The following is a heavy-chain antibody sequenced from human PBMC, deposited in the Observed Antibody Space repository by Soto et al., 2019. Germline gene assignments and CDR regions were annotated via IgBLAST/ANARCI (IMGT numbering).Heavy chain of an antibody. Sequence: QVQLVESGGGVVQPGRSLRLSCAASGFTFSSYGMHWVRQAPGKGLEWVAVIWYDGSNKYYADSVKGRFTISRDNSKNTLYLQMNSLRAEDTAVYYCARGGDYGGNSAFDYWGQGTLVTVSS. D-gene: IGHD4-17*01. J-gene: IGHJ4*02. CDR3: ARGGDYGGNSAFDY. CDR2: IWYDGSNK. CDR1: GFTFSSYG. V-gene: IGHV3-33*01.